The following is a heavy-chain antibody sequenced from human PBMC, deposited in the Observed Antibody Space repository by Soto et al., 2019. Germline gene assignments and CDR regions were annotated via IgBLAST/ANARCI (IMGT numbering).Heavy chain of an antibody. CDR1: GYTFTTYG. V-gene: IGHV1-18*01. D-gene: IGHD4-17*01. CDR2: ITTFNDNT. J-gene: IGHJ4*02. CDR3: ARTDKGDYVTPLDN. Sequence: QIHLVQSGGEVKKPGASVKVSCKTSGYTFTTYGISWVRQAPGQGLEWMGWITTFNDNTNYAQNLQGRVTMTTDTSTNTAYLELRSLTSDDTAVYYCARTDKGDYVTPLDNWGQATLVTVSS.